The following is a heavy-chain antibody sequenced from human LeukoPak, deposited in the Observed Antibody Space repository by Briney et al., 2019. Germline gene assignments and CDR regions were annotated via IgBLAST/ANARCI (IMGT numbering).Heavy chain of an antibody. CDR1: GYTLTELS. D-gene: IGHD1-1*01. CDR3: ATATTFRSRYYYYMDV. J-gene: IGHJ6*03. V-gene: IGHV1-24*01. Sequence: GASVKVSCKVSGYTLTELSMHWVRQAPGKGLEWMGGFDPEDGETIYAQKFQGRVTMTEDTSTDTAYMELSSLRSEDTAVYYCATATTFRSRYYYYMDVWGKGTTVTVSS. CDR2: FDPEDGET.